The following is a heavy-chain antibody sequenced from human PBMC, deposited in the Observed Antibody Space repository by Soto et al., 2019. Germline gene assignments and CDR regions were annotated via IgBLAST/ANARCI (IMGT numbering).Heavy chain of an antibody. CDR3: ARDLSVGCYYYGMDV. CDR1: GFTFSSYG. J-gene: IGHJ6*02. V-gene: IGHV3-33*01. D-gene: IGHD3-3*02. Sequence: QVQLVESGGGVVQPGRSLRLSCAASGFTFSSYGMHWVRQAPGKGLEWVAVIWYDGSNKYYADSVKGRFTISRDNSKNTLYLQMNSLRAEDTAVYYCARDLSVGCYYYGMDVWGQGTTVTVSS. CDR2: IWYDGSNK.